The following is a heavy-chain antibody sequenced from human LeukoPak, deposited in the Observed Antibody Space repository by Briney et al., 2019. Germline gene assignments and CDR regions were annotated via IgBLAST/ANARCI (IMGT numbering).Heavy chain of an antibody. CDR3: ARDSIDFWSGLVPY. CDR1: GFTFSDYY. V-gene: IGHV3-11*04. D-gene: IGHD3-3*01. Sequence: PGGSLRLSCAASGFTFSDYYMSWIRQAPGKGLEWVSYISSSGSTIYYADSVKGRFTISRDNSKNTLYLQMNSLRVEDMAVYYCARDSIDFWSGLVPYWGQGTLVTVSS. J-gene: IGHJ4*02. CDR2: ISSSGSTI.